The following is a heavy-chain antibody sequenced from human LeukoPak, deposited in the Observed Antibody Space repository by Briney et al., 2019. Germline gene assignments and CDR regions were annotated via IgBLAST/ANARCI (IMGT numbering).Heavy chain of an antibody. Sequence: GGSLRLSCGASGFTFSNYAMHWVRQAQGKGLDWVAIIWYDGSNKYYADSVRGRFTISRDQSKNMVFLQMNSLRVEDTALYYCAKGGLAAAGIDLWGQGVLVTVSS. CDR2: IWYDGSNK. CDR1: GFTFSNYA. D-gene: IGHD6-13*01. CDR3: AKGGLAAAGIDL. J-gene: IGHJ5*02. V-gene: IGHV3-33*03.